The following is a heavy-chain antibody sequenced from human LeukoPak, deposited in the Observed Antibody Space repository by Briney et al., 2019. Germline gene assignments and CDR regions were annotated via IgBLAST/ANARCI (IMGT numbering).Heavy chain of an antibody. CDR3: ARDKFHGDYLSKYYYGMDV. Sequence: GGSLRLSCVASGFPFSSYWMTWVRQAPGKGLEWVAHIKQDGSKKSYVDSVKGRFTISRDNAKNSLYLQMNSLRAEDTAVYYCARDKFHGDYLSKYYYGMDVWGQGTTVTVSS. D-gene: IGHD4-17*01. CDR1: GFPFSSYW. V-gene: IGHV3-7*03. CDR2: IKQDGSKK. J-gene: IGHJ6*02.